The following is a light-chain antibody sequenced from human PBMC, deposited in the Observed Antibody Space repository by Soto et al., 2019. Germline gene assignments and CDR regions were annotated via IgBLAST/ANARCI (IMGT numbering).Light chain of an antibody. Sequence: EIVMTQSPATLSVSPGERATLSCRASQSVSNNLAWYQQKPGQAPRLLIYHASTGATGIPARFSSSGSGTELTLTIRSVQSEDFAVYYCQQYNEWPLTFGGGTKVEIK. CDR3: QQYNEWPLT. CDR1: QSVSNN. J-gene: IGKJ4*01. V-gene: IGKV3-15*01. CDR2: HAS.